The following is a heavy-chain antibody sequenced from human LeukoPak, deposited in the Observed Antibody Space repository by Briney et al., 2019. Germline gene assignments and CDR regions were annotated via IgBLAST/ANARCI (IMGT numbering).Heavy chain of an antibody. V-gene: IGHV1-8*01. Sequence: ASVKVSCKASGYTFTSYDINWVRQATGQGLEWMGWMNPNSGNTGYAQKFQGRVTMTRNTSISTAYMELSSLRSEDTAVYYCARAYGDYGYPYYYYDMDVWGQGTTVTVSS. J-gene: IGHJ6*02. CDR3: ARAYGDYGYPYYYYDMDV. CDR1: GYTFTSYD. D-gene: IGHD4-17*01. CDR2: MNPNSGNT.